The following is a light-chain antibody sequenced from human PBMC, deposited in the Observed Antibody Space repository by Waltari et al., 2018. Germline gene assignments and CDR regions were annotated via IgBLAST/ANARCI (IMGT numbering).Light chain of an antibody. CDR2: EIS. CDR1: SSDGGGYNF. CDR3: CAYVGYSTWV. Sequence: SALTQPASVSASPGQSITISCTGTSSDGGGYNFVPWYQQHPGKAPQVIIFEISKRPSGVSNRFSGSKSGNTASLTISGLQAEDEANYYCCAYVGYSTWVFGGGTKLTVV. J-gene: IGLJ3*02. V-gene: IGLV2-23*02.